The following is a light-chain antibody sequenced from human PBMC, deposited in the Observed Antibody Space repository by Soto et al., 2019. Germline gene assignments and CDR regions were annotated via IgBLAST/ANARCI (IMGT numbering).Light chain of an antibody. CDR3: QQYNSYSGT. V-gene: IGKV1-5*03. J-gene: IGKJ1*01. CDR2: KAS. Sequence: DLQMTQSPSTLSASVGDRVTITCRASQSIGNWLAGYQQKPGKAPTLLIYKASSLLSGVPSRFSGSGSGTEFTRTINSLQPDDFASYYCQQYNSYSGTFGQGTKVEIK. CDR1: QSIGNW.